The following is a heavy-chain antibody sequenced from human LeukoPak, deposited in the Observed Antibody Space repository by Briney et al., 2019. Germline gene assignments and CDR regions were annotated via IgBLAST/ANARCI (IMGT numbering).Heavy chain of an antibody. D-gene: IGHD3-22*01. CDR2: IYYSGST. CDR3: ARGGYYYDSSGYWGAFDI. Sequence: SETLSLTCTVSGGSISSYYWSWIRQPPGKGLEWIGYIYYSGSTNYNPSLKSRVTISVDTSKNQFSLKLSSVTAADTAVYYCARGGYYYDSSGYWGAFDIWGQGTMVTVS. V-gene: IGHV4-59*01. J-gene: IGHJ3*02. CDR1: GGSISSYY.